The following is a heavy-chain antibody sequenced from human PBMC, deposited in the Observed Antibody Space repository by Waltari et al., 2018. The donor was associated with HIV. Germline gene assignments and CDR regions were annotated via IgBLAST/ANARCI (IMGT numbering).Heavy chain of an antibody. J-gene: IGHJ4*02. V-gene: IGHV3-48*01. D-gene: IGHD2-2*01. Sequence: EVQLVESGGGLVQRGGSLGLSCVGSGFTFRSYCMNWVSYAPGKGLEWVSYISTSRSSEYYADSVKGRFTISRDNAKNSLFLQMSSLRTEDTAVYYCARDYCSSSSCTVDYWGQGALVTVSS. CDR3: ARDYCSSSSCTVDY. CDR2: ISTSRSSE. CDR1: GFTFRSYC.